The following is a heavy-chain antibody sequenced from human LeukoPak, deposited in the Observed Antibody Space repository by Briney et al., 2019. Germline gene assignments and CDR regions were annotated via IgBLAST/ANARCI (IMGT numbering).Heavy chain of an antibody. Sequence: SETLSLTCAVYGGSFSGYYWSWIRQPPGKGLEWIGEINHSGSTNYNPSLKSRVTISVDTSKNQFSLKLSSVTAADTAVYYCARGDWSSTSCPNYYGMDVWGKGATVTVSS. J-gene: IGHJ6*04. V-gene: IGHV4-34*01. CDR2: INHSGST. CDR1: GGSFSGYY. CDR3: ARGDWSSTSCPNYYGMDV. D-gene: IGHD2-2*01.